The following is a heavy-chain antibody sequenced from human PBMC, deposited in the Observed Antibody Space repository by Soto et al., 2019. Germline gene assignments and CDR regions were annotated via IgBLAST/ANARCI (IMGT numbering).Heavy chain of an antibody. D-gene: IGHD3-22*01. J-gene: IGHJ4*02. Sequence: PGGSLRLSCAASGFTFSSYAMSWVRQAPGKGLEWVSTISGTGGSTYYPDSVKGGFTISRDNSKNTVYLQMNSLRAEDAAVYYCAKEMTSGYYLFDYWGQGTLVTVSS. CDR3: AKEMTSGYYLFDY. CDR1: GFTFSSYA. V-gene: IGHV3-23*01. CDR2: ISGTGGST.